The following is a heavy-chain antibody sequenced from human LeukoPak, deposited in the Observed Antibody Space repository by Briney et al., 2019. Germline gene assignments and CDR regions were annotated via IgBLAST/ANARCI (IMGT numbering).Heavy chain of an antibody. D-gene: IGHD3-10*01. J-gene: IGHJ4*02. Sequence: SETLSLTCTVSGGSISSGGYYWSWIRQHPGKGLGWIGYIYYSGSTYYNPSLKSRVTISVDTSKNQFSLKLSSVTAADTAVYYCAREAGARYYGSGSYYNVPHFDYWGQGTLVTVSS. CDR2: IYYSGST. CDR3: AREAGARYYGSGSYYNVPHFDY. V-gene: IGHV4-31*03. CDR1: GGSISSGGYY.